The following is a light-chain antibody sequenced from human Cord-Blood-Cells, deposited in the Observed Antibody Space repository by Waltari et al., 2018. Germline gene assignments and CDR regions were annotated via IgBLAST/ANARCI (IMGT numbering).Light chain of an antibody. J-gene: IGLJ2*01. CDR2: DVS. Sequence: QSALTPPASVSVSPGHSITISCTGTRSYFGCYHYVPWYQQHPGKAPKLMIYDVSNRPSGVSNRFSGSKSGNTASLTISGLQAEDEADYYCSSYTSSSTLVVFGGGTKLTVL. V-gene: IGLV2-14*01. CDR1: RSYFGCYHY. CDR3: SSYTSSSTLVV.